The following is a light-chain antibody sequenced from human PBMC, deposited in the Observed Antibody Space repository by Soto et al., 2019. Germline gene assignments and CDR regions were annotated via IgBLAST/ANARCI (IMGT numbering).Light chain of an antibody. Sequence: PGTLSFSPGEKATLSCRAIQSVSSSYLAWYQQKPGQAPRLLIYGASSRATGIPDRFSGSGSGTDFTLTISRLEPEDFAVYYCQQYGSSPTWTFGQGTKV. V-gene: IGKV3-20*01. J-gene: IGKJ1*01. CDR2: GAS. CDR1: QSVSSSY. CDR3: QQYGSSPTWT.